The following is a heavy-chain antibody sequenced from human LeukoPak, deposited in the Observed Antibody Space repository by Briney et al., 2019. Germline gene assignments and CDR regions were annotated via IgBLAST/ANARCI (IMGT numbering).Heavy chain of an antibody. CDR2: IYYSGST. CDR3: ARDKRPYGMDV. V-gene: IGHV4-59*01. J-gene: IGHJ6*02. Sequence: SETLSLTCTVSGGSISSYYWSWIRQPPGKGLEWIGYIYYSGSTNYNSSLKSRVTISVDTSKNQFSLKLSSVTAADTAVYYCARDKRPYGMDVWGQGTTVTVSS. CDR1: GGSISSYY.